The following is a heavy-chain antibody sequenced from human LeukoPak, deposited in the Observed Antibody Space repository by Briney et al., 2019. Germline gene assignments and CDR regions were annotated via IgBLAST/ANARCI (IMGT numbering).Heavy chain of an antibody. V-gene: IGHV4-39*01. J-gene: IGHJ3*02. CDR3: ARSRDAYHLNAFDI. Sequence: SETLSLTCTVSGGSISSSSNSWGWVRQPPGKGLVWIGSIYYSGSTYYNPSLKSRVTISGDTSKTTFSLNLSSVTAADTAVFYCARSRDAYHLNAFDIWGQGTMVTVSS. CDR1: GGSISSSSNS. CDR2: IYYSGST. D-gene: IGHD5-24*01.